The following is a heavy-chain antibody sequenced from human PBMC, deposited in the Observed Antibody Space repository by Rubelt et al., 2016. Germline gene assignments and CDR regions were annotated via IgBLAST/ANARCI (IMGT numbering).Heavy chain of an antibody. J-gene: IGHJ6*02. D-gene: IGHD6-25*01. V-gene: IGHV3-74*01. CDR1: GFTLNNYR. Sequence: GFTLNNYRMHWVRQAPGKGLVWVSEITYDGSATNSADSVKGRFTISRDSAMSTLYLQMNTLRAEDTAVYYCARCGPDYYYYYGMDVWGQGTTVTVSS. CDR2: ITYDGSAT. CDR3: ARCGPDYYYYYGMDV.